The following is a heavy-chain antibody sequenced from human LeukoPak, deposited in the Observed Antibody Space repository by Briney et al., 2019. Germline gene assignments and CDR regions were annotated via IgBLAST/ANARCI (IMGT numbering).Heavy chain of an antibody. CDR3: ARETYYYGMDV. CDR2: ISYDGSNK. CDR1: GFTFSRYT. Sequence: GGSLRLSCAASGFTFSRYTMHWVRQAPGKGLEWVAVISYDGSNKYYADSVKGRFTISRDNSKNTLYLQMNSLRAEDTAVYYCARETYYYGMDVWGQGTTVTVSS. J-gene: IGHJ6*02. V-gene: IGHV3-30-3*01.